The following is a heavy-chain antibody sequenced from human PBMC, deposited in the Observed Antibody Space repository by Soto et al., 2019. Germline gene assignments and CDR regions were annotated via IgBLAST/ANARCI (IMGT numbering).Heavy chain of an antibody. V-gene: IGHV4-30-4*01. D-gene: IGHD2-2*01. Sequence: SETLSLTCTVSGGSISSGDYYWSWIRQPPGKGLEWIGYIYYSGSTYYNPSLKSRVTISVDTSKNQFSLKLSSVTAADTAVYYCARGGSRRYCSSTSCYSTWFDPWGQGTLVTVSS. CDR1: GGSISSGDYY. J-gene: IGHJ5*02. CDR2: IYYSGST. CDR3: ARGGSRRYCSSTSCYSTWFDP.